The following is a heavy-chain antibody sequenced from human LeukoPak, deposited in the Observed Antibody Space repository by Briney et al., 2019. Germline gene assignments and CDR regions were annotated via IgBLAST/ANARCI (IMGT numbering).Heavy chain of an antibody. CDR2: ISSSSSYI. Sequence: PGGSLRLSCAASGFTFSSYSMNWVRQAPGKGLESVSSISSSSSYIYYADSVKGRFTISRDNAKNSLYLQMKSLRAEDTAVYYCAFWGYYDSSGHSRWGQGTLVTVSS. V-gene: IGHV3-21*01. CDR3: AFWGYYDSSGHSR. D-gene: IGHD3-22*01. J-gene: IGHJ4*02. CDR1: GFTFSSYS.